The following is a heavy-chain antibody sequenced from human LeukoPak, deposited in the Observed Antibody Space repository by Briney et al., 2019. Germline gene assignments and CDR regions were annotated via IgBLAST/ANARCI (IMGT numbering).Heavy chain of an antibody. V-gene: IGHV1-18*01. CDR2: LSAYNGDT. J-gene: IGHJ4*01. CDR3: ARDTALIITPGGPDY. D-gene: IGHD2-8*02. CDR1: GYTFASYG. Sequence: ASVKVSCKASGYTFASYGISWVRQAPGQGLEWVGWLSAYNGDTRYAQHLQGRVTLTTDTSTGTAYMELRSLTSDDTALYYCARDTALIITPGGPDYWGRGTLITVSS.